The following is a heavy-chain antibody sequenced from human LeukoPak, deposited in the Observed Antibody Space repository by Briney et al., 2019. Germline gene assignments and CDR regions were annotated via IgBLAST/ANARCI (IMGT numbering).Heavy chain of an antibody. V-gene: IGHV3-30*18. CDR2: ISYDESNK. CDR3: AKDTGYSYGAPSDYYYGMDV. J-gene: IGHJ6*02. D-gene: IGHD5-18*01. CDR1: GFTFSSYG. Sequence: GGSLRLSCAASGFTFSSYGMHWVRQAPGKGLEWVAVISYDESNKYYADSVKGRFTISRDNSKNTLYLQMNSLRAEDTAVYYCAKDTGYSYGAPSDYYYGMDVWGQGTTVTVSS.